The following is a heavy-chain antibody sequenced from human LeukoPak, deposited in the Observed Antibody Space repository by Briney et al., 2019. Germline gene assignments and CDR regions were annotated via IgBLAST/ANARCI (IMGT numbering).Heavy chain of an antibody. Sequence: ASVKVSCKASGYTFTSYGISWVRQAPGQGLEWMGWISAYNGNTNYAQKLQGRVTMTTDTSTSTAYMELRSLRSDDTAVYYCARDASLRFGDNYYYYGMDVWGQGTTVTVSS. J-gene: IGHJ6*02. CDR1: GYTFTSYG. CDR3: ARDASLRFGDNYYYYGMDV. V-gene: IGHV1-18*01. CDR2: ISAYNGNT. D-gene: IGHD3-10*01.